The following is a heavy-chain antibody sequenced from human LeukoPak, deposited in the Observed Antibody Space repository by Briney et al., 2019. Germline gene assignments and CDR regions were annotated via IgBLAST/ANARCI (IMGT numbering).Heavy chain of an antibody. J-gene: IGHJ4*02. CDR3: AKEGGYYDILSNPYYFDY. Sequence: PGGSLRLSYAASGFTFSSYGMHWVRQAPGKGLEWVAVISYDGSNKYYADSVKGRFTISRDNSKNTLYLQMNSLRAEDTAVYYCAKEGGYYDILSNPYYFDYWGQGTLVTVSS. CDR1: GFTFSSYG. CDR2: ISYDGSNK. V-gene: IGHV3-30*18. D-gene: IGHD3-9*01.